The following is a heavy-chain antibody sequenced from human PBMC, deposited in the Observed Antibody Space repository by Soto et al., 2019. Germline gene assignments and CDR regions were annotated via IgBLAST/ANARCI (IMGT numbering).Heavy chain of an antibody. CDR2: INHSGST. D-gene: IGHD6-13*01. Sequence: PSETLSITCAVYGGSFSGYYWSWIRQPPGKGLEWIGEINHSGSTNYNPSLKSRVTISVDTSKNQFSLKLSSVTAADTAVYYCARGIQQLFYASHDPNDNWFYSWGQGSLVPVSA. J-gene: IGHJ5*01. CDR3: ARGIQQLFYASHDPNDNWFYS. CDR1: GGSFSGYY. V-gene: IGHV4-34*01.